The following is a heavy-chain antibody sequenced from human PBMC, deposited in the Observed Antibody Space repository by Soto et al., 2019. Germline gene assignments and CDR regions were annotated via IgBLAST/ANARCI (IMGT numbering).Heavy chain of an antibody. Sequence: SETLSLTCTVSGGSISSSSYYWGWIRQPPGKGLEWIGSIYYSGSTYYNPSLKSRVTISVDTSKNQFSLKLSSVTAADTAVYYCARHRRRSTYFDYWGQGTLVTVSS. V-gene: IGHV4-39*01. CDR2: IYYSGST. CDR1: GGSISSSSYY. CDR3: ARHRRRSTYFDY. J-gene: IGHJ4*02.